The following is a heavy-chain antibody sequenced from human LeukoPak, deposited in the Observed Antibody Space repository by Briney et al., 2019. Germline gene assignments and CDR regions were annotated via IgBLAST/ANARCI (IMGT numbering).Heavy chain of an antibody. CDR2: IYYSGST. J-gene: IGHJ4*02. V-gene: IGHV4-59*01. CDR3: ARSVRYDFWS. Sequence: SETLSLTCTVPCGSTSNYYWSWIRQPPGKGLEWIGYIYYSGSTNYNPSLKSRVTISVDTSKNQFSLKLSSVTAADTAVYYCARSVRYDFWSWGQGTLVTVSS. CDR1: CGSTSNYY. D-gene: IGHD3-3*01.